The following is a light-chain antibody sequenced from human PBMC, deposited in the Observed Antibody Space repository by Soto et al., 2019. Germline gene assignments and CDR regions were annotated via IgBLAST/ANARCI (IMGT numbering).Light chain of an antibody. V-gene: IGKV1-6*01. CDR3: LHDALVPYS. CDR1: QAIRND. J-gene: IGKJ2*03. Sequence: AIQMTQSPSSLSASVGDTVTFTCRASQAIRNDLGWFQQRPGKPPKLLIYGISILQTGVPSRFSGSGSGTYFTLTSCGLQPEDFATYSFLHDALVPYSFGQGTRLEI. CDR2: GIS.